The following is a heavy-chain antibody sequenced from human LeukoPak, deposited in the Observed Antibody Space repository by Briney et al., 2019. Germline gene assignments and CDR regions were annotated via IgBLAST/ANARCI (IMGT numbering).Heavy chain of an antibody. D-gene: IGHD6-19*01. Sequence: SVKVSCKASGGTFSSYAISWVRQAPGQGLEWMGRIIPILGIANYAQKFQGRVTITADKSTSTAYMELSSLRSEDTAVYYCAKIIAVAGPDYWGQGTLVTVSS. CDR1: GGTFSSYA. CDR3: AKIIAVAGPDY. J-gene: IGHJ4*02. CDR2: IIPILGIA. V-gene: IGHV1-69*04.